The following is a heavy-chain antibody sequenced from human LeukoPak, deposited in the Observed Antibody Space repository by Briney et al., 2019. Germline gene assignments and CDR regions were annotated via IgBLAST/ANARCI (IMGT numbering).Heavy chain of an antibody. D-gene: IGHD3-22*01. V-gene: IGHV1-2*02. CDR1: GYTFTGHY. Sequence: GASVKVSCKASGYTFTGHYMHWVRQGPGQGPEWMGWINPKSGVTNYAQTFQGRVTMTRDTSISIVYMELSRLTLDDTAAYYCARALRYDDSSGYYAYWGQGTLVTVSS. CDR2: INPKSGVT. CDR3: ARALRYDDSSGYYAY. J-gene: IGHJ4*01.